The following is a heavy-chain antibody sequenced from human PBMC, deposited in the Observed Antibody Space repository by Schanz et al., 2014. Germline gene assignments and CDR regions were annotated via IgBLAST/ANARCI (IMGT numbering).Heavy chain of an antibody. CDR2: ISDSGDTA. J-gene: IGHJ3*02. CDR3: ARKMKLGVYGGKGHDSLDI. Sequence: VQLVESGGGLVQPGGSLRLSCAASGFSFSDYYMSWIRQAPGKGLEWVSLISDSGDTAYYADSVKGRFTMSRDNAKNSVFLQMNSLRAEDTAVYYCARKMKLGVYGGKGHDSLDIWGQGTMVTVSS. D-gene: IGHD4-17*01. CDR1: GFSFSDYY. V-gene: IGHV3-11*04.